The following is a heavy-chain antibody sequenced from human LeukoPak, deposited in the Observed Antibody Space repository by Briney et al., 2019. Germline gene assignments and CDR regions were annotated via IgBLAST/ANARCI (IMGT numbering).Heavy chain of an antibody. CDR2: ISYDGSNK. V-gene: IGHV3-30-3*01. Sequence: GRSLRLSCAASGFTFSSYAMHWVRQAPGKGLEWVAVISYDGSNKYYADSVKGRFTISRDNSKNTLYLQMNSLRAEDTAVYYCARDVRAYCGGDCRWGFDYWGQGTLVTVSS. D-gene: IGHD2-21*02. CDR1: GFTFSSYA. J-gene: IGHJ4*02. CDR3: ARDVRAYCGGDCRWGFDY.